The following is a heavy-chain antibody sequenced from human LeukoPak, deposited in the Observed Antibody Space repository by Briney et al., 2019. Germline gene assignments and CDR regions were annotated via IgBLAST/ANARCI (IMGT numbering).Heavy chain of an antibody. CDR3: AKATLLKWEPYDAFGI. Sequence: GGSLRLSCTASGFTFSKYAMNWVRHAPGKGLEWGSVISGSGDRTYYAASVNGRFTISRDNSKNTLYLQMNSLRAEDTAVYFCAKATLLKWEPYDAFGIWGQGTMATVSS. J-gene: IGHJ3*02. CDR2: ISGSGDRT. D-gene: IGHD1-26*01. V-gene: IGHV3-23*01. CDR1: GFTFSKYA.